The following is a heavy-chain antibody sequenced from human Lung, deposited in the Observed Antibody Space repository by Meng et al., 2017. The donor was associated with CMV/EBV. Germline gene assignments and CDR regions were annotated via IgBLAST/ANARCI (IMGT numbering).Heavy chain of an antibody. V-gene: IGHV1-46*01. CDR2: INPSGGST. CDR1: GYTFTSYY. J-gene: IGHJ4*02. CDR3: ARVGPAAGTGFFDY. D-gene: IGHD6-13*01. Sequence: ASVKVSXKASGYTFTSYYMHWVRQAPGQGLEWMGRINPSGGSTSYAQKFQGRVTMTRDTSTSTVYMELSSLRSEDTAVYCCARVGPAAGTGFFDYWGQGTLVTVSS.